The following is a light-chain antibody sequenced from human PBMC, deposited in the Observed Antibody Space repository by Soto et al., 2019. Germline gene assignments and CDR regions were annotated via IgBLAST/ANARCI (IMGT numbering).Light chain of an antibody. Sequence: QSALTQPPSASGSPGQSVAISCTGTSSDVGDYNYVSWYQQHPGKAPKLMIYDVTQRPAGVPYRFSGSKSGTPASLTVFGLQDEDDSDCSSTSYTGTRNVFGTGTKLTVL. J-gene: IGLJ1*01. CDR1: SSDVGDYNY. CDR2: DVT. V-gene: IGLV2-8*01. CDR3: TSYTGTRNV.